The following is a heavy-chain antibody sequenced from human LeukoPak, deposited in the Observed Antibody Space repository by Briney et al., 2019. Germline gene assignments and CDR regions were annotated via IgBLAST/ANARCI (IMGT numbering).Heavy chain of an antibody. V-gene: IGHV4-59*01. J-gene: IGHJ4*02. CDR1: GGSINKYY. D-gene: IGHD3-9*01. Sequence: SSETLSLTCTVSGGSINKYYWSWIRQSPGKGLEWLGYVHDSAGTIYNPSLKSRVTISVGTSKTQFSLKVTSATTADTAVYYCAKGRKDFDTNLGPFDSWGQGILVTVSS. CDR2: VHDSAGT. CDR3: AKGRKDFDTNLGPFDS.